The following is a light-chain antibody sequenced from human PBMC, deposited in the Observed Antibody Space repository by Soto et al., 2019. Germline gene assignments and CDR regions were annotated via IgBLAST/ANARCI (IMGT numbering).Light chain of an antibody. CDR3: AAWDDSLSGYV. CDR2: SDD. J-gene: IGLJ1*01. Sequence: QSVLTQPXXASGTPGQGXXXSCSGSISNIXXXXVKWYQQFPXTAPQLLIYSDDQRPSGVPDRFSGSKSGTSASLAISGLXAEDEADYYCAAWDDSLSGYVFGTGTKLTVL. V-gene: IGLV1-44*01. CDR1: ISNIXXXX.